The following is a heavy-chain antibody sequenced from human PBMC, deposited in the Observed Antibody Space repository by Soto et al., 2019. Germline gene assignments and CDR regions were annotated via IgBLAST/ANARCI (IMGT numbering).Heavy chain of an antibody. V-gene: IGHV1-69*01. CDR3: ARVGSPRYAFDI. J-gene: IGHJ3*02. CDR2: AIPSVCTA. D-gene: IGHD3-10*01. Sequence: QVQLGQSVAEVKKPGPSLKVSWRSCGGTFSSYAITWVRQAPGQGLEWMGGAIPSVCTANYAQKFQGRVTITADESTSTAYMELSSLRSEDTAVYYCARVGSPRYAFDIWGQRTMVTVSS. CDR1: GGTFSSYA.